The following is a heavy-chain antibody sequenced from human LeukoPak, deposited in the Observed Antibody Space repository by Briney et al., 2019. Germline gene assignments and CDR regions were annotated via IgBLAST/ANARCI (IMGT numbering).Heavy chain of an antibody. Sequence: PGGSLRLSCAASGFTFDDYAMHWVRQAPGKGLEWVSGISWNSGTIGYADSVKGRFTISRDNAKNSLYLQMNSLRAEDMALYYCARDMAYYYDSSGFYWGQGTLVTVSS. V-gene: IGHV3-9*03. J-gene: IGHJ4*02. CDR1: GFTFDDYA. CDR3: ARDMAYYYDSSGFY. CDR2: ISWNSGTI. D-gene: IGHD3-22*01.